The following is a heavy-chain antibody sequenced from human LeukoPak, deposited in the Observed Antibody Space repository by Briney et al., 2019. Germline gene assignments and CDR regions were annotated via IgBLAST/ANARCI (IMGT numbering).Heavy chain of an antibody. CDR2: IIPIFGTA. CDR3: ARDYRRAVAGDSMAFFDY. D-gene: IGHD6-19*01. V-gene: IGHV1-69*13. Sequence: GASVTVSCTASGGTFCSYAISWVRQAPGQGLEWMGGIIPIFGTANYAQKFQGRVTITADESTSTAYMELSSLRSEDTAVYYCARDYRRAVAGDSMAFFDYWGQGTLVTVSS. CDR1: GGTFCSYA. J-gene: IGHJ4*02.